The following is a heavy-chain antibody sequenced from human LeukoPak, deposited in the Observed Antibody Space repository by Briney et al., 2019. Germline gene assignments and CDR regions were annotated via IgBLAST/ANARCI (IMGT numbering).Heavy chain of an antibody. Sequence: PGGSLRLSCAASGFTFSDYYMSWIRQAPGKGLEWVLYISSSGSTIYYADSVKGRFTISRDNAKNSLYLQMNSLRAEDTAVYYCARDRLTVTTDFDYWGQGTLVTVSS. V-gene: IGHV3-11*01. CDR2: ISSSGSTI. J-gene: IGHJ4*02. D-gene: IGHD4-17*01. CDR3: ARDRLTVTTDFDY. CDR1: GFTFSDYY.